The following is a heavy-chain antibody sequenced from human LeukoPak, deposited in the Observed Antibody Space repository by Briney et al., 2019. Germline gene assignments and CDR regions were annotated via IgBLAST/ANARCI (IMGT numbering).Heavy chain of an antibody. CDR2: ISGSGGST. CDR3: AHDPGGVRYYYYMDV. CDR1: GFTFSSHY. J-gene: IGHJ6*03. V-gene: IGHV3-23*01. Sequence: PGGSPRLSCATPGFTFSSHYMSWVRQASGKGLGWVSTISGSGGSTYYVASVKGRFTISRDNSKNTLYLQINSLRAEDTAVYYCAHDPGGVRYYYYMDVWGKGTKVTVSS. D-gene: IGHD3-3*01.